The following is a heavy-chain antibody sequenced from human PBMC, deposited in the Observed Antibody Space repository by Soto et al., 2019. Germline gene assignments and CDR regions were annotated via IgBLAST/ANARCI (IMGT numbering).Heavy chain of an antibody. CDR3: AGVLRFLAWLPTHYYYGMDV. CDR2: MNPNSGNT. V-gene: IGHV1-8*01. J-gene: IGHJ6*02. D-gene: IGHD3-3*01. CDR1: GYAFTSYD. Sequence: ASVKVSCKASGYAFTSYDINWVRQATGQGLEWMGWMNPNSGNTGYAQKFQGRVTMTRNTSISTAYMELSSLRSEDTAVYYCAGVLRFLAWLPTHYYYGMDVWGPGTTVT.